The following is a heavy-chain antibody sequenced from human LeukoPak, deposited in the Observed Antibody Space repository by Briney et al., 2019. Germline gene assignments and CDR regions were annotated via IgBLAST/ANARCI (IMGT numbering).Heavy chain of an antibody. Sequence: PGGSLRLSCAASGSTFSRYWMHWVGQAPGKGLVLVLVVKSDGITTIYADSVKGRFTISRDNAKNTLYLQMNSLRAEDTAVYYCTTGPRYGYEYWGQGTLVTVSS. CDR3: TTGPRYGYEY. D-gene: IGHD5-18*01. CDR2: VKSDGITT. CDR1: GSTFSRYW. J-gene: IGHJ4*02. V-gene: IGHV3-74*01.